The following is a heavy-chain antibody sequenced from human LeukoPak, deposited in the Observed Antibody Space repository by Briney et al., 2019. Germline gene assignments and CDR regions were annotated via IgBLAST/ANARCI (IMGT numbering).Heavy chain of an antibody. J-gene: IGHJ3*02. CDR1: GGSFSGYY. Sequence: SETLSLTCAVYGGSFSGYYWSWIRQPPGKGLEWIGEINYSGSTNYNPSLKSRVTISVDTSKNQFSLKLSSVTAADTAVYYCARVKGRVVVVNRAFDIWGQGTMVTVSS. CDR3: ARVKGRVVVVNRAFDI. V-gene: IGHV4-34*01. CDR2: INYSGST. D-gene: IGHD2-21*01.